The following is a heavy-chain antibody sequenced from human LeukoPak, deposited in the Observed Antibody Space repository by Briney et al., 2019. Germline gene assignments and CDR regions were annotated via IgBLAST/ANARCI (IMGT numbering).Heavy chain of an antibody. J-gene: IGHJ4*02. Sequence: PGGSLRLSCSASGFSFSICSMHWVRQAPGKGLEYVSAISSSGGNTNYADSVKGRFTISRDNSKNTLYLQMSSLRAEDTAVYYCVKATVTSSYFDYFDYWGQGTLVTVSS. D-gene: IGHD4-17*01. CDR3: VKATVTSSYFDYFDY. CDR2: ISSSGGNT. CDR1: GFSFSICS. V-gene: IGHV3-64D*09.